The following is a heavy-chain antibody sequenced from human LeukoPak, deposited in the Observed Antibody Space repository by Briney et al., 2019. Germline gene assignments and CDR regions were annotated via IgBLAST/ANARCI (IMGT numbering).Heavy chain of an antibody. CDR3: AREDTAMVSAVDY. Sequence: GGSLRLSCAASGFTFSSYWMSWVRQAPGKGLEWVANIKQDGSEKYYVDSVKGRFTISRDNAKNSLYLQMNSLRAEDTAVYYCAREDTAMVSAVDYWGQGTLVTVSS. J-gene: IGHJ4*02. V-gene: IGHV3-7*01. D-gene: IGHD5-18*01. CDR2: IKQDGSEK. CDR1: GFTFSSYW.